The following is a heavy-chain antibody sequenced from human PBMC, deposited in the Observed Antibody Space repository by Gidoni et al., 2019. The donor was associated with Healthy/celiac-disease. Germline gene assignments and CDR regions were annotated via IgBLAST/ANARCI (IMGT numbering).Heavy chain of an antibody. Sequence: QVQLVESGGGVVPPGRSLILSCAASGFTFRSYGMHWVRQAQGKGLEWVAVIWYDGSNKYYEDSVKGRFTIYRDNSKNTLYLKMNSLRAEDTAVYYCARGQRPPYYYYGMDVWGQGTTVTVSS. CDR3: ARGQRPPYYYYGMDV. CDR1: GFTFRSYG. D-gene: IGHD5-18*01. CDR2: IWYDGSNK. V-gene: IGHV3-33*01. J-gene: IGHJ6*02.